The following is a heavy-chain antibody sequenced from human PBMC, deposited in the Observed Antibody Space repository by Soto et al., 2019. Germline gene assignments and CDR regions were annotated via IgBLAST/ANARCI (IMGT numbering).Heavy chain of an antibody. CDR2: INHSGST. D-gene: IGHD3-16*01. Sequence: QVQLQQWGAGLLKPSETLSLTCAVYGGSFSGYYWSWIRQPPGKGLEWIGEINHSGSTNYNPSLKSRATISVATAKNQFSLKLSSVTAADTAVYYCASRGRWQNRGDSWGQGTLVTVSS. CDR1: GGSFSGYY. V-gene: IGHV4-34*01. J-gene: IGHJ4*02. CDR3: ASRGRWQNRGDS.